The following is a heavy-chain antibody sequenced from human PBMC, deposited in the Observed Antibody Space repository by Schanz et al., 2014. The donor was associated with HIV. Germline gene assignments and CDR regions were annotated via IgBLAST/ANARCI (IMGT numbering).Heavy chain of an antibody. Sequence: QVQLLQSGPEVKTPGASVKVSCKASGYTFTNYAINWVRQATGQGLEWMGWMNPNSGNTGYAQKFQGRVTMTRDTSKSTAYMDLSSLRSEDTAVYYCARRRSEIVPAAIVLHYYYGFDVWGQGTTVTVS. V-gene: IGHV1-8*01. J-gene: IGHJ6*02. D-gene: IGHD2-2*02. CDR2: MNPNSGNT. CDR1: GYTFTNYA. CDR3: ARRRSEIVPAAIVLHYYYGFDV.